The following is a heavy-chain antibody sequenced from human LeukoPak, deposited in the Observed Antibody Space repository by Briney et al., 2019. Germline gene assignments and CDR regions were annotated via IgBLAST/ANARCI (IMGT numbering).Heavy chain of an antibody. J-gene: IGHJ6*03. CDR1: GFTFSSYA. CDR2: ISYDGSNK. Sequence: GGSLRPSCAASGFTFSSYAMHWVRQAPGKGLEWVAVISYDGSNKYYADSVKGRFTISRDNSKNTLYLQMNSLRAEDTAVYYCARGDYYYYYMDVWGKGTTVTISS. CDR3: ARGDYYYYYMDV. V-gene: IGHV3-30*04.